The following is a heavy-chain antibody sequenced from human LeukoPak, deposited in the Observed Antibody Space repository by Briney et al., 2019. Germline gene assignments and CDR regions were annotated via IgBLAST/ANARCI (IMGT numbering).Heavy chain of an antibody. J-gene: IGHJ2*01. V-gene: IGHV1-8*01. CDR1: GYTFTSYD. CDR2: MNPNSGNT. Sequence: ASVKVSCKASGYTFTSYDINWVRQATGQGLEWMGWMNPNSGNTGYAQKFQGRVTMTRNTSISTAYMELSSLRSEDTAVYYCARAYRSDDWYFDLWAVAPWSLSPQ. CDR3: ARAYRSDDWYFDL.